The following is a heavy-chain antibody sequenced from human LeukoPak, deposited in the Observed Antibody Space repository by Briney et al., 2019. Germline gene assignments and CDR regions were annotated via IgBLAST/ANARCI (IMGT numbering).Heavy chain of an antibody. CDR2: IRSKANSYAT. D-gene: IGHD3-3*01. V-gene: IGHV3-73*01. CDR3: TRHAGGYDFWSGSNWFDP. Sequence: GGSLRLSCAASGFTFSGSAMHWVRQASGKGLEWVGRIRSKANSYATAYAASVKGRFTISRDDSKNTAYLQMNSLKTEDTAVYYCTRHAGGYDFWSGSNWFDPWGQGTLVTVYS. J-gene: IGHJ5*02. CDR1: GFTFSGSA.